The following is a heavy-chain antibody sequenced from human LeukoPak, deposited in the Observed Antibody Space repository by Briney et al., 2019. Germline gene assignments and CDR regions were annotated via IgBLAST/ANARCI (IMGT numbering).Heavy chain of an antibody. CDR1: GFTFSSYG. CDR2: IWYDGSNK. J-gene: IGHJ4*02. Sequence: GGSLRLSCAASGFTFSSYGMHWVRQAPGKGLEWVALIWYDGSNKYYADSVKGRLTISRDNSKNTLYLQMNSLRAEDTAVYYCAKLPYDSSRGDYWGQGTLVTVSS. CDR3: AKLPYDSSRGDY. D-gene: IGHD3-22*01. V-gene: IGHV3-30*02.